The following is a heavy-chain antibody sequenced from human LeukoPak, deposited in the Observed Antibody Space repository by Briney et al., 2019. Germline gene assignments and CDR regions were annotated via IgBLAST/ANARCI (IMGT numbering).Heavy chain of an antibody. CDR2: IYYSGST. Sequence: SETLSLTCTVSGGSISSYYWSLIRQPPGKGLEWIGYIYYSGSTNYNPSLKSRVTISVDTSKNQFSLKLSSVTAADTAVYYCAREGYCSGGSCYLGYWGQGTLVTVSS. CDR1: GGSISSYY. D-gene: IGHD2-15*01. J-gene: IGHJ4*02. V-gene: IGHV4-59*01. CDR3: AREGYCSGGSCYLGY.